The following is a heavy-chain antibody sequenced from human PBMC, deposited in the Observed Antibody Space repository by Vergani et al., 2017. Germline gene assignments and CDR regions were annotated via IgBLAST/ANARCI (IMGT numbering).Heavy chain of an antibody. V-gene: IGHV4-61*02. D-gene: IGHD6-13*01. CDR1: GGSISSGSYY. CDR2: IYTSGST. J-gene: IGHJ5*02. Sequence: QVQLQESGPGLVKPSQTLSLTCTVSGGSISSGSYYWSWIRQPAGKGLEWIGRIYTSGSTNYNPSLKSRVTISVETSKNQFSLKLSSVTAADTAVYYCAMTYSSSWYADWFDPWGQGTLVTVSS. CDR3: AMTYSSSWYADWFDP.